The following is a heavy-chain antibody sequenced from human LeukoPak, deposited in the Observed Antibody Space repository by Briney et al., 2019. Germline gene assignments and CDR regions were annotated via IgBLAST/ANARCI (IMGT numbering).Heavy chain of an antibody. Sequence: GGSLRLSCAASGFTFSDYYMSWIRQAPGKGLEWVSYISSSGSTIYYADSVKGRFTISRDNAKNSLYLQMNSLRAEDTAVYYCARWSGSYLPNGYYFDYWGRGTLVTVSS. CDR1: GFTFSDYY. CDR2: ISSSGSTI. J-gene: IGHJ4*02. V-gene: IGHV3-11*01. D-gene: IGHD1-26*01. CDR3: ARWSGSYLPNGYYFDY.